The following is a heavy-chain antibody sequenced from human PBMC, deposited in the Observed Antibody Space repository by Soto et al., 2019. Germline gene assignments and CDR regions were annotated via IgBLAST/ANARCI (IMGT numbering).Heavy chain of an antibody. Sequence: SETLSLTCTVSGGSISSYYWSWIRQPPGKGLEWIGYIYYSGSTYYNPSLKSRVTISVDTSKNQFSLKLSSVTAADTAVYYCARGYSYGHFDYWGQGTLVTVSS. CDR1: GGSISSYY. J-gene: IGHJ4*02. V-gene: IGHV4-59*08. CDR2: IYYSGST. D-gene: IGHD5-18*01. CDR3: ARGYSYGHFDY.